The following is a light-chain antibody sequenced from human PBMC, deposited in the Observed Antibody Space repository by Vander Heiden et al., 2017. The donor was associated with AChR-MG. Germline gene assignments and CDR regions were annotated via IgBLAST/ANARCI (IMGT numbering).Light chain of an antibody. CDR2: EVS. CDR1: SSDVGSYNL. V-gene: IGLV2-23*02. Sequence: QSALTQPASVSGSPGQSITISCTRTSSDVGSYNLVSLYQQHPGKAPKLMIYEVSKRPSGVANRFSGSKSGNTASLTISGLQDEDGADYYCCSYAGSSTSVFGGGTKLTVL. CDR3: CSYAGSSTSV. J-gene: IGLJ2*01.